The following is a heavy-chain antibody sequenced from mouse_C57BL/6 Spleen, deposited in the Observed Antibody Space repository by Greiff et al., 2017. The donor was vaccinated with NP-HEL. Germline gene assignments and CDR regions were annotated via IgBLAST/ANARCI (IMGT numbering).Heavy chain of an antibody. D-gene: IGHD3-2*02. CDR2: IDPANGNT. CDR1: GFNIKNTY. J-gene: IGHJ2*01. Sequence: EVQLQQSVAELVRPGASVKLSCTASGFNIKNTYMHWVKQRPEQGLEWIGRIDPANGNTKYAPKFQGKATLTAATSSNTAYLQLSSLTSEDTAIYYGASLTAQATGFDYWGQGTTLTVSS. CDR3: ASLTAQATGFDY. V-gene: IGHV14-3*01.